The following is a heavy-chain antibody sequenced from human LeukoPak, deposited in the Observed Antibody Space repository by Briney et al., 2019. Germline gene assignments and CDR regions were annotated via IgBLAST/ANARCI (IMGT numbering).Heavy chain of an antibody. V-gene: IGHV1-2*07. CDR1: GYTFTSYY. J-gene: IGHJ5*02. CDR3: AREGGSSYGYAYH. CDR2: INPHSGDT. D-gene: IGHD5-18*01. Sequence: ASVKVSCKAFGYTFTSYYVHRVRQAPGQGLEWMGWINPHSGDTNYAHKFQGRVAMTRDTSISIAYMELSSLKSDDTAVYYCAREGGSSYGYAYHWGQGTLVTVSS.